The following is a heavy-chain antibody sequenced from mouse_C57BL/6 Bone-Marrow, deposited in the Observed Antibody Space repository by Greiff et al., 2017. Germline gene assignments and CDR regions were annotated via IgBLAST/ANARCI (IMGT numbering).Heavy chain of an antibody. CDR3: AREDYDGYYLWFAY. CDR1: GYSITSGYD. V-gene: IGHV3-1*01. D-gene: IGHD2-3*01. J-gene: IGHJ3*01. Sequence: EVQGVESGPGMVKPSQSLSLTCTVTGYSITSGYDWHWIRHFPGNKLEWMGYISYSGSTNYNPSLKSRISITHDTSKNHFFLKLNSVTTEDTATYYCAREDYDGYYLWFAYWGQGTLVTVSA. CDR2: ISYSGST.